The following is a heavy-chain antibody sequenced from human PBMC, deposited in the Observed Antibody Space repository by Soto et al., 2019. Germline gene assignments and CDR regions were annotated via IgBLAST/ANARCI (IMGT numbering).Heavy chain of an antibody. CDR1: GDSVASNSVT. Sequence: QVQMQQSGPGLVRPSQTLSLTCAISGDSVASNSVTWDWIRQSPSRGLEWLGRTYYRSKWYNDYAVSVKSRIRIIPVTSKHQCLLHLISVSPQVTAMYYCARLFGNSCSTDWGQGTLVTVSS. CDR3: ARLFGNSCSTD. CDR2: TYYRSKWYN. D-gene: IGHD2-2*02. J-gene: IGHJ4*02. V-gene: IGHV6-1*01.